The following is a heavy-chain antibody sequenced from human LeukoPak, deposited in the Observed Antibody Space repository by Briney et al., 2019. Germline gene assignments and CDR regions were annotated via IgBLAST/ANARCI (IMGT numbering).Heavy chain of an antibody. J-gene: IGHJ4*02. CDR3: ARDFYCSRTSCYAPSFDY. CDR2: IGYDGTNE. V-gene: IGHV3-33*01. Sequence: GRSVRLSCAASGFTFSSYGMHWVRQAPGKGLEWVALIGYDGTNEYYADSVKGRFTISRDNSKNTLYLQMKSLKAEDTAVYYCARDFYCSRTSCYAPSFDYWGQGTLVTVSS. CDR1: GFTFSSYG. D-gene: IGHD2-2*01.